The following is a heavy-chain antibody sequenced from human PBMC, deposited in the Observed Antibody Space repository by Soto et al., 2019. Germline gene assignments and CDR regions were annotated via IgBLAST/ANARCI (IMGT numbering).Heavy chain of an antibody. D-gene: IGHD6-13*01. Sequence: QVQLVQSGAEVKKPGSSVKVSCKASGGTFSSYAISWVRQAPGQGLEWMGGIIPIFGTANYAQKFQGRVTITADESTSTDYMELSSLISEDTAVYYCARDTPKYSSSWHNWFDPWGQGTLVTVSS. CDR1: GGTFSSYA. CDR3: ARDTPKYSSSWHNWFDP. J-gene: IGHJ5*02. V-gene: IGHV1-69*01. CDR2: IIPIFGTA.